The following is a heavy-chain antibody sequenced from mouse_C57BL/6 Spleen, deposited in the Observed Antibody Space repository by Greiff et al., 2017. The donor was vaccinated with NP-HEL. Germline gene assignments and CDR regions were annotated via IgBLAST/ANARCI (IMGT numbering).Heavy chain of an antibody. D-gene: IGHD3-2*02. Sequence: QVQLQQSVPELVKPGASVKISCKASGYAFSSSWMNWVKQRPGKGLEWIGRIYPGDGDTNYNGKFKGKATLTENKSYSTAYMQLSSLTSEDSAVYFCALDSSGPYWGQGTTLTVSS. CDR3: ALDSSGPY. CDR2: IYPGDGDT. J-gene: IGHJ2*01. V-gene: IGHV1-82*01. CDR1: GYAFSSSW.